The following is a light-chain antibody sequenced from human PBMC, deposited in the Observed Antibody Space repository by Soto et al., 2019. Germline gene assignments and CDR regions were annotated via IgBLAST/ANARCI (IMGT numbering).Light chain of an antibody. CDR1: QDISNY. CDR3: QQYDNLPPYT. V-gene: IGKV1-33*01. CDR2: DAS. J-gene: IGKJ2*01. Sequence: DIQMTQSPSSLSASVGDRVTITCQASQDISNYLNWYQQKPGKAPKLRIYDASNLETGVPSRFSGSGSGTDFPYTSSRLQPEDIETYYCQQYDNLPPYTFGQGPKLEI.